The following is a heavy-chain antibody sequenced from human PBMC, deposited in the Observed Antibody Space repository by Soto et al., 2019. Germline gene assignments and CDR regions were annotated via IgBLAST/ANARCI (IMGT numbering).Heavy chain of an antibody. J-gene: IGHJ4*02. D-gene: IGHD6-6*01. CDR3: ERDRYRGSIAEEDYFDS. CDR2: INAGNGNT. Sequence: QVQLVQSGAEVKKPGASVKVSCKASGYTFTSYAMHWVRQAHGQRLEWMGWINAGNGNTKYSQKFQGRVTITRDTSASTAYMERSSLRYEDTAVYYCERDRYRGSIAEEDYFDSWCQGTLVTVSS. CDR1: GYTFTSYA. V-gene: IGHV1-3*01.